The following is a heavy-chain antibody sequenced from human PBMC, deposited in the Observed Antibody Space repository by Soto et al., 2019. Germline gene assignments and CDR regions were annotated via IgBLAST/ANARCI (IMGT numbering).Heavy chain of an antibody. J-gene: IGHJ6*03. CDR3: AGTSSLQWYYMDV. CDR1: GFTFSSYG. CDR2: IWYDGSNK. D-gene: IGHD1-7*01. V-gene: IGHV3-33*01. Sequence: GGSLRLSCAASGFTFSSYGMHWVRQAPGKGLEWVAVIWYDGSNKYYADSVKGRFTISRDKSKNPLYLQMNSLRAEDTAVYYCAGTSSLQWYYMDVWDKGTTVTVSS.